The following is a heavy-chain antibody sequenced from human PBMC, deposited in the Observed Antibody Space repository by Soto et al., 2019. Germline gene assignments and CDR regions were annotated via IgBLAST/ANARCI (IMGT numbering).Heavy chain of an antibody. Sequence: GGSLRLSCAASEFTFSHYNMHWVRQAPGKGLEWLSSISSSSATIYYTDSVKGRFTISRDNAKNSLYLQMNSLRAEDTAVYYCAKEGPLGGYFDYWGQGTLVTVSS. CDR2: ISSSSATI. V-gene: IGHV3-48*01. D-gene: IGHD3-16*01. CDR1: EFTFSHYN. J-gene: IGHJ4*02. CDR3: AKEGPLGGYFDY.